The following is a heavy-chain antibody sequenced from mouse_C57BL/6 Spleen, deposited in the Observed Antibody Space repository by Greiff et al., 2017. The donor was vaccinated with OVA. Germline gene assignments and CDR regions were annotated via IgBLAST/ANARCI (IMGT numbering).Heavy chain of an antibody. V-gene: IGHV5-4*01. CDR2: ISDGGSYT. CDR1: GFTFSSYA. J-gene: IGHJ3*01. CDR3: ARDRGYDYPWFAY. D-gene: IGHD2-4*01. Sequence: EVMLVESGGGLVKPGGSLKLSCAASGFTFSSYAMSWVRQTPEKRLEWVATISDGGSYTYYPDNVKGRFTISRDNAKNNLYLQMSHLKSEDTAMYYCARDRGYDYPWFAYWGQGTLVTVSA.